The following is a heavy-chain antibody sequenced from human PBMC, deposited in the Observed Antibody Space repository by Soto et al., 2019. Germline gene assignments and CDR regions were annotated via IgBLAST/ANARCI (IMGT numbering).Heavy chain of an antibody. D-gene: IGHD3-22*01. J-gene: IGHJ4*02. V-gene: IGHV3-23*01. Sequence: XGSLRLSCAASGVAFSTFAMTWVRQAPGKGLEWVAAISVSGNNAYYADSVKGRFTISRDNSQNSVFLQMSSLRADDTAVYYCARDQLRPGILYSLGVLLPEYGLWGQGTLVTVSS. CDR3: ARDQLRPGILYSLGVLLPEYGL. CDR1: GVAFSTFA. CDR2: ISVSGNNA.